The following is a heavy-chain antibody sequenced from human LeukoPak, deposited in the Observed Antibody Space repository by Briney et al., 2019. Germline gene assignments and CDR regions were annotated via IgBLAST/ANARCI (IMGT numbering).Heavy chain of an antibody. V-gene: IGHV3-48*01. CDR1: GFTFNTYT. Sequence: PGGSLRLSCAASGFTFNTYTMNWVRQAPGKGLEWVSYISGSSGIIDYADSVRGRFTISRDNAKNSLYLQMNSLRAEDTAVYYCAKSGGRSGEYYFDYWGQGTLVTVSS. J-gene: IGHJ4*02. CDR2: ISGSSGII. D-gene: IGHD3-10*01. CDR3: AKSGGRSGEYYFDY.